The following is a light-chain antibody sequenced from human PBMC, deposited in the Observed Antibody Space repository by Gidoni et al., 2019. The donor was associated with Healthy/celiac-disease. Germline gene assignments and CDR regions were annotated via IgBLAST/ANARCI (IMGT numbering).Light chain of an antibody. J-gene: IGLJ2*01. Sequence: QSVLTQPPSVSGAPGQRATISCTGSSSNIGAGYDVHWYQQLPGTAPKLLSYGNSNRPSGVPDRFSGSKSGTSASLAITGLQAEDEADYYCQSYDSSLSGLGVFGGGTKLTVL. CDR1: SSNIGAGYD. CDR2: GNS. CDR3: QSYDSSLSGLGV. V-gene: IGLV1-40*01.